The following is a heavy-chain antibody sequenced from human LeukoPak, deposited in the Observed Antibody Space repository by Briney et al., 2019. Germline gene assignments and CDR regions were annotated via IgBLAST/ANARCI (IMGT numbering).Heavy chain of an antibody. CDR2: IYSDGTI. V-gene: IGHV4-4*07. J-gene: IGHJ5*02. Sequence: SETLSLTCTVSGGSISRYYWSWIRQPAGKGLEWIGRIYSDGTITYNPSLQSRLTMSIDTSKNQFSLKLSFVTAADTAVYYCARDSGTTGEVKFDPWGQGTLVTVSS. CDR3: ARDSGTTGEVKFDP. D-gene: IGHD4-17*01. CDR1: GGSISRYY.